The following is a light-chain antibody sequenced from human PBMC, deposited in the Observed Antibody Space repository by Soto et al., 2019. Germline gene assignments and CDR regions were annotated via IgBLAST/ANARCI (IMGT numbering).Light chain of an antibody. J-gene: IGKJ3*01. CDR2: GAS. V-gene: IGKV3-20*01. Sequence: EIVLTHAPGTLSLSPGATATLSCRASQSVSSNHLAWFQQKPGQAPRLLIYGASSRATGIPDRFSGSGSGTDFTLTISRLEPADFAVYYCHQYGGSTINTFGHGTKVDFK. CDR1: QSVSSNH. CDR3: HQYGGSTINT.